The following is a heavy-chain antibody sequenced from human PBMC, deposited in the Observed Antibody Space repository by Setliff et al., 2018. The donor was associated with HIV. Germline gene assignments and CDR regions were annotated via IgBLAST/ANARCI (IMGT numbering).Heavy chain of an antibody. Sequence: GSLRLSCAASGFTFSSYWMSWVRQAPGKGLEWVANIKQDGSEKYYVDSVKGRFTISRDNAKNSLYLQMNSLRAEDTAVYYCASHFGYCSSTSCEGYYYYYYMDVWGKGTTVTVSS. CDR2: IKQDGSEK. V-gene: IGHV3-7*05. J-gene: IGHJ6*03. CDR3: ASHFGYCSSTSCEGYYYYYYMDV. D-gene: IGHD2-2*01. CDR1: GFTFSSYW.